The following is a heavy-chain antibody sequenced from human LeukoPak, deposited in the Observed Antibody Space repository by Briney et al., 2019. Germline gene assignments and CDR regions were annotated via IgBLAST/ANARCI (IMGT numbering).Heavy chain of an antibody. Sequence: PGGSLRLSCAASGFTLSTYWTHWVRQAPGKGLVWVSRISSDASITSYADPVKGRFTISRDNAKNTLYLQMNSLRAEDTALYYCATSARTYIGSSLDYWGQGTLVTVSS. J-gene: IGHJ4*02. CDR2: ISSDASIT. V-gene: IGHV3-74*01. D-gene: IGHD2-15*01. CDR3: ATSARTYIGSSLDY. CDR1: GFTLSTYW.